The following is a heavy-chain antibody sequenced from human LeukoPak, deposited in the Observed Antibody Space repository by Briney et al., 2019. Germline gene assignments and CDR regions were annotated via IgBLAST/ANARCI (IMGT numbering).Heavy chain of an antibody. V-gene: IGHV3-66*04. CDR1: GFTVSSNY. CDR3: ASQELDYGGNPRDWFDP. CDR2: IYSGGST. D-gene: IGHD4-23*01. J-gene: IGHJ5*02. Sequence: PGGSLRLSCAASGFTVSSNYMSWVRQAPGKGLEWVSVIYSGGSTYYADSVKGRFTISRDNAKNSLYLQMNSLRAEDTAVYYCASQELDYGGNPRDWFDPWGQGTLVTVSS.